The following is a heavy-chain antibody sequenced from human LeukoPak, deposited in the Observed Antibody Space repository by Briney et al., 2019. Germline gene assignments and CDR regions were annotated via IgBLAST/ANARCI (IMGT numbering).Heavy chain of an antibody. Sequence: SETLSLTCTVSGGSINSGDYYWSWIRQPPGKGLEWIGYIYYSGSTYYNPSLKSRVTISVDTSKNQFSLKLSSVTAADTAVYYCARHISDYDFDYWGQGTLVTVSS. CDR3: ARHISDYDFDY. CDR2: IYYSGST. V-gene: IGHV4-30-4*01. CDR1: GGSINSGDYY. D-gene: IGHD4/OR15-4a*01. J-gene: IGHJ4*02.